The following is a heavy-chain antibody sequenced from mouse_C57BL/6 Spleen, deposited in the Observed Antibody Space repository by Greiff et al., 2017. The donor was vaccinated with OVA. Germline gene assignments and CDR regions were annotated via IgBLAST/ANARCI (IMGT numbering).Heavy chain of an antibody. Sequence: VQRVESGPGLVQPSQSLSITCTVSGFSLTSYGVHWVRQSPGKGLEWLGVIWRGGSTDYNAAFMSRLSITKDNSKSQVFFKMNSLQADDTAIYYCAKSITTVVAKDSYFDVWGTGTTVTVSS. CDR3: AKSITTVVAKDSYFDV. J-gene: IGHJ1*03. CDR1: GFSLTSYG. D-gene: IGHD1-1*01. CDR2: IWRGGST. V-gene: IGHV2-5*01.